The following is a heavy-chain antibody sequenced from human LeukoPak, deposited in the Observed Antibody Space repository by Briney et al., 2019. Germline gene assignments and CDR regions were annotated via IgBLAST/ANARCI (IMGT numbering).Heavy chain of an antibody. CDR3: ARESYFDWLESPFDY. V-gene: IGHV3-7*01. CDR1: GFTFSSYW. J-gene: IGHJ4*02. Sequence: GGSLRLSCAASGFTFSSYWMSWVRQAPGKGLEWVANIKQDGSEKYYVDSVKGRFTISRDNAKNSLYLQMNSLRAEDTAVYYCARESYFDWLESPFDYWGQGTLVTVSS. CDR2: IKQDGSEK. D-gene: IGHD3-9*01.